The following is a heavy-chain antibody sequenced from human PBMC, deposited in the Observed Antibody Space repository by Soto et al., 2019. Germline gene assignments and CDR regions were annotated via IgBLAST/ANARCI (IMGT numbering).Heavy chain of an antibody. CDR1: GFTFSSYA. Sequence: EVQLLESGGGLVQPGGSLRLSCAASGFTFSSYAMSWVRQAPGKGLEWVSAIGGSGGSTYYADSVKGRFTISRDNSKNTLYLQMNSLRAEDTAVYYCAKDSYDYIWGSYRATYGFDPWGQGTLVTVSS. V-gene: IGHV3-23*01. J-gene: IGHJ5*02. CDR3: AKDSYDYIWGSYRATYGFDP. CDR2: IGGSGGST. D-gene: IGHD3-16*02.